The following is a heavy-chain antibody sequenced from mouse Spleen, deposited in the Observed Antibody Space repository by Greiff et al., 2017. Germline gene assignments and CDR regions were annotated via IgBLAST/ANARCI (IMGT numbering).Heavy chain of an antibody. CDR2: IDPETGGT. D-gene: IGHD1-1*01. J-gene: IGHJ4*01. CDR1: GYTFTDYE. Sequence: VKLQESGAELVRPGASVTLSCKASGYTFTDYEMHWVKQTPVHGLEWIGAIDPETGGTAYNQKFKGKAILTADKSSSTAYMELRSLTSEDSAVYYCTRFLLDYWGQGTSVTVSS. V-gene: IGHV1-15*01. CDR3: TRFLLDY.